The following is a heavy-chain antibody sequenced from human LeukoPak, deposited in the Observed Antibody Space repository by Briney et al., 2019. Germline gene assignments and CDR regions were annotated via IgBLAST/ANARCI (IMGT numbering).Heavy chain of an antibody. J-gene: IGHJ6*03. Sequence: GASVKVSCKASGYTFTSYGISWVRQAPGQGLEWMGWTSGYNAKTNYAEKVQGRVTMTTDTSTSTAYMELRSLRSDDTAVYYCARDLYSSGTWEYYMDVWGKGTTVTISS. CDR3: ARDLYSSGTWEYYMDV. D-gene: IGHD6-19*01. CDR2: TSGYNAKT. CDR1: GYTFTSYG. V-gene: IGHV1-18*01.